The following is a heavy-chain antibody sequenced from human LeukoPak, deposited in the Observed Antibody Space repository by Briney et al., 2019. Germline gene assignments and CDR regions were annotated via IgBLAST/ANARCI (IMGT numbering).Heavy chain of an antibody. V-gene: IGHV1-18*01. J-gene: IGHJ5*02. CDR1: GYTFNTYG. CDR3: ARAGAVVDNWFDP. CDR2: ISAYNGKT. D-gene: IGHD2-15*01. Sequence: ASVKVSCKASGYTFNTYGITWVRQAPGQGLEWMGWISAYNGKTKYAQKLQDRVTMTTDTSTTTAYMELRSLTSDDTAVYYCARAGAVVDNWFDPWGQGTMDSVSS.